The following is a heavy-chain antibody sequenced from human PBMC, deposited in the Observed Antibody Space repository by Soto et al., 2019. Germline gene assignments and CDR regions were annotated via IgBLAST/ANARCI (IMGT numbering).Heavy chain of an antibody. D-gene: IGHD3-10*01. CDR1: GYTFTSYG. Sequence: ASVKVSCKASGYTFTSYGISWVRQAPGQGLEWMGWISAYNGNTNYAQKLQGRVTMTTDTSTSTAYMELRSLRSDDTAVYYCARITRVRGVIITWDYWGQGTLVTVSS. V-gene: IGHV1-18*01. J-gene: IGHJ4*02. CDR2: ISAYNGNT. CDR3: ARITRVRGVIITWDY.